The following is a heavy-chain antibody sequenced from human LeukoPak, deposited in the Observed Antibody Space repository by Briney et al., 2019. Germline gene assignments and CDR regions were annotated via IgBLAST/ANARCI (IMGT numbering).Heavy chain of an antibody. J-gene: IGHJ4*02. V-gene: IGHV3-30*18. CDR3: TKTIDGYFLGYFDH. CDR2: ISYDGNLK. Sequence: GGSLRPSCAASGFTFDDYAMHWVRQAPGKGLEWVAVISYDGNLKHYGDSVQGRFTISRDNPKSTLYLEMNSLRPEDTAVYYCTKTIDGYFLGYFDHWGQGTLVTVVS. D-gene: IGHD3-22*01. CDR1: GFTFDDYA.